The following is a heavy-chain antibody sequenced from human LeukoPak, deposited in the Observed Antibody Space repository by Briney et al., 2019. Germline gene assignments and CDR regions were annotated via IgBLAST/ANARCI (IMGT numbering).Heavy chain of an antibody. Sequence: GGSLRLSCAASGFTFSSYSMNWVRQAPGKGLEWVSYISSSSSTIYYADSVKGRFTISRDNSKNTVYVQMNSLRAEDTAVYYCARDMVRGGARFDFWGQGTLVTVSS. CDR1: GFTFSSYS. CDR2: ISSSSSTI. J-gene: IGHJ4*02. D-gene: IGHD3-10*01. V-gene: IGHV3-48*04. CDR3: ARDMVRGGARFDF.